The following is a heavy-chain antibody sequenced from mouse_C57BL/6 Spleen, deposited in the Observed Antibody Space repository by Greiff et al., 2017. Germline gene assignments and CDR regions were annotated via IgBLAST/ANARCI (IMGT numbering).Heavy chain of an antibody. Sequence: VQLQQSGPELVKPGASVKISCKASGYTFTDYYINWVKQRPGQGLEWIGWIFPGSGSTYYNEKFKGKATLTVDKSSSTTYMLLSRLSSEDAAVYFCSRRGVYYYGSRDWYFDVWGTGTTVTVSS. J-gene: IGHJ1*03. CDR2: IFPGSGST. V-gene: IGHV1-75*01. D-gene: IGHD1-1*01. CDR3: SRRGVYYYGSRDWYFDV. CDR1: GYTFTDYY.